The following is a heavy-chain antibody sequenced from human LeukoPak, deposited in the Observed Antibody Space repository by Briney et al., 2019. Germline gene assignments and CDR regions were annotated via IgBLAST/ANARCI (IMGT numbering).Heavy chain of an antibody. CDR2: ITSGGST. CDR3: AKKIGGVYAFDI. J-gene: IGHJ3*02. CDR1: GFTFSSYA. Sequence: GGSLRLSCAASGFTFSSYAMSWVRQAPGKGLEWVSLITSGGSTYYADSVKGRFTISRDNSKNTLFLQMNSLRAEDTALYYCAKKIGGVYAFDIWGQGTMVTVSS. V-gene: IGHV3-23*01. D-gene: IGHD3-16*01.